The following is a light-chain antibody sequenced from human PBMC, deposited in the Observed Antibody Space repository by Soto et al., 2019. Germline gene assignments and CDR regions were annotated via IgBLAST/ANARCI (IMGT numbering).Light chain of an antibody. J-gene: IGKJ1*01. V-gene: IGKV1-5*03. Sequence: DIQMTQSPSTLSASVGDRVTITCRASQSISSWLAWYQQKPGKAPKLLIYKASSLESGVPSRFSGSGSGTEFTLPISSLQPDDFATYYCQQYSSYPWTFGQGTKVEIK. CDR3: QQYSSYPWT. CDR1: QSISSW. CDR2: KAS.